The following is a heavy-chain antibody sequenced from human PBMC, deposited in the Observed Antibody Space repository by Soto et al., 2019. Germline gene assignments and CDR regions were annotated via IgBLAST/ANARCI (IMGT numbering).Heavy chain of an antibody. Sequence: QLVESGGRGVQPGRSLRLSCEASEFTFSSYAMHWVRQAPGRGLEWVALISFDGANEYYADSVKGRFIISRDNSKSMVYLQMNSLTPDDTAIYYWSRPIPRWSSHYGMDVWGQGTTVTVSS. D-gene: IGHD1-26*01. V-gene: IGHV3-30-3*01. CDR1: EFTFSSYA. CDR2: ISFDGANE. J-gene: IGHJ6*02. CDR3: SRPIPRWSSHYGMDV.